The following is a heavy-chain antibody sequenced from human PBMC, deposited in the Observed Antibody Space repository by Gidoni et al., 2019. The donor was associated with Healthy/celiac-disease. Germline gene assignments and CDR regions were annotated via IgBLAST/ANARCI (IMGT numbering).Heavy chain of an antibody. J-gene: IGHJ6*02. V-gene: IGHV3-66*02. D-gene: IGHD5-18*01. CDR1: GFPVSSNY. Sequence: EVQLVESGGGLVQPGGSLRLSCAASGFPVSSNYLTWVRQAPGKGLEWVSVIYSGGSTYYADSVKGRFTISRDNSKNTLYLQMNSLRAEDTAVYYCARESGLQDTAMVIDYYYYGMDVWGQGTTVTVSS. CDR2: IYSGGST. CDR3: ARESGLQDTAMVIDYYYYGMDV.